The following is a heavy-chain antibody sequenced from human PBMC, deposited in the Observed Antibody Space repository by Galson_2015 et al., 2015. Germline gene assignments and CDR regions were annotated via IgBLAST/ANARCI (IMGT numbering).Heavy chain of an antibody. CDR2: ISGSGGST. D-gene: IGHD3-9*01. V-gene: IGHV3-23*01. Sequence: SLRLSCAASGFTFSSYAMSWVRQAPGKGLGWVSAISGSGGSTYYADSVKGRFTISRDNSKNTLYLQMNSLRAEDTAVYYCAKGGPGRYEILTGYCFFDYWGQGTLVTVSS. CDR3: AKGGPGRYEILTGYCFFDY. CDR1: GFTFSSYA. J-gene: IGHJ4*02.